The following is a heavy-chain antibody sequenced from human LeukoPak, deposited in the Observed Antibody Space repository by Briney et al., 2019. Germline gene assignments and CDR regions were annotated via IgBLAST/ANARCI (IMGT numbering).Heavy chain of an antibody. V-gene: IGHV4-59*01. J-gene: IGHJ3*02. Sequence: PSETLSLTCTVSGGSISSYYWSWIRQPPGKGLQWIGYIYYSGSTNYNPSLNSRVTISVGTSKSQFSLRLSSVTPADTAVYYCARAPYYDSSGYYYWLDIWGQGTMVTVSS. CDR1: GGSISSYY. CDR2: IYYSGST. D-gene: IGHD3-22*01. CDR3: ARAPYYDSSGYYYWLDI.